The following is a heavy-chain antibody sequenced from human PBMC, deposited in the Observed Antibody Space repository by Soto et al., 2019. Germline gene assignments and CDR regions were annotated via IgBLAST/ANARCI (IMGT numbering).Heavy chain of an antibody. CDR2: FDPEDGET. Sequence: ASVKVSCKVSGYTLTELSMHWVRQAPGKGLEWMGGFDPEDGETIYAQKFQGRVTMTEDTSTDTAYMELSSLRSEDTAVYYCATYYHCSGGSCSLDYWGQGTLVTVSS. J-gene: IGHJ4*02. CDR1: GYTLTELS. CDR3: ATYYHCSGGSCSLDY. D-gene: IGHD2-15*01. V-gene: IGHV1-24*01.